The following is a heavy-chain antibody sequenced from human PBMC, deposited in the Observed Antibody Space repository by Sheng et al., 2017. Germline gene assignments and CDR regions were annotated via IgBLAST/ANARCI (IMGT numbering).Heavy chain of an antibody. CDR1: GFNFRSYT. V-gene: IGHV3-23*04. D-gene: IGHD2-21*02. J-gene: IGHJ4*02. Sequence: ELVESGGGLVQPGGSLRLSCAASGFNFRSYTMSWVRQAPGKGLEWVSSFSTSDTIYYADSVKGRFTISRDNSKNTVYLQLTNLRAEDTAIYYCAKDLREAGDSWDLDDWGQGTQVTVSS. CDR2: FSTSDTI. CDR3: AKDLREAGDSWDLDD.